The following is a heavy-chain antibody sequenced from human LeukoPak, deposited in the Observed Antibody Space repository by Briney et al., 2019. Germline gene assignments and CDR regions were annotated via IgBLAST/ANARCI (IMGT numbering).Heavy chain of an antibody. CDR3: ARHNSPGGLLWFGELLGYFDY. J-gene: IGHJ4*02. V-gene: IGHV4-39*01. D-gene: IGHD3-10*01. Sequence: SETLSLTCTVSGGSISSSSYYWGWIRQPPGKGLEWIGSIYYSGSTYYNPSLKSRVTISVDTSKNHFSLKLSSVTAADTAVYYCARHNSPGGLLWFGELLGYFDYWGQGTLVTVSS. CDR2: IYYSGST. CDR1: GGSISSSSYY.